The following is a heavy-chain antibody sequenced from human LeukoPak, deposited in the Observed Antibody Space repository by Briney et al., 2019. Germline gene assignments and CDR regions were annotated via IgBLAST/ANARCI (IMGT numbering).Heavy chain of an antibody. CDR2: MSGSGGNI. J-gene: IGHJ4*02. D-gene: IGHD3-16*01. Sequence: GSLKPSRAASWFNFCTFAITLVRQPPGKGLELLSTMSGSGGNIYYADSVKGRFTISRDNSKNTLYLHINSLRAEDTAIYYCAKGRQAYVRHPPLDYWGQGTLVTVSS. CDR1: WFNFCTFA. CDR3: AKGRQAYVRHPPLDY. V-gene: IGHV3-23*01.